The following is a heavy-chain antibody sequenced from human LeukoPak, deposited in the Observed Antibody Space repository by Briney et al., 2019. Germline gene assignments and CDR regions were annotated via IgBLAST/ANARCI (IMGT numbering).Heavy chain of an antibody. CDR3: AKNGDRGAYCTGGTCYPYFYYYMDV. CDR2: ISSSGSTI. J-gene: IGHJ6*03. V-gene: IGHV3-11*01. Sequence: GGSLRLSCAASGFTFSDYYVSWIRQAPGKGLEWVSYISSSGSTIYYADSVKGRFTISRDNAKNSLYLQMNSLRAEDTAIYYCAKNGDRGAYCTGGTCYPYFYYYMDVWGKGTTVTI. D-gene: IGHD2-15*01. CDR1: GFTFSDYY.